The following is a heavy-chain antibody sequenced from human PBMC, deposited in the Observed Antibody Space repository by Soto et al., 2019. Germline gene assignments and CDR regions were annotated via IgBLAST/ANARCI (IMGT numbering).Heavy chain of an antibody. Sequence: SETLSLTCTVSGGSISTGGYYWNWIRQPPGTGLEWIGEINHSGSTNYNPSLKSRVTISVDTSKNQFSLKLTSVTAADTAVYYCARDKITGLFDYWGQGTLVTVSS. D-gene: IGHD2-8*02. CDR3: ARDKITGLFDY. CDR1: GGSISTGGYY. CDR2: INHSGST. V-gene: IGHV4-39*07. J-gene: IGHJ4*02.